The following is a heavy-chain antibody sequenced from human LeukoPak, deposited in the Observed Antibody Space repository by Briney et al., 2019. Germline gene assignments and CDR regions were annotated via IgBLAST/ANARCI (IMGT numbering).Heavy chain of an antibody. CDR1: GGTFSSYA. V-gene: IGHV1-69*04. CDR3: ARDRGLVVAAIGYLDY. D-gene: IGHD2-15*01. Sequence: VASVKVSCKASGGTFSSYAISWVRQAPGQGLEWMGRIIPIFGIANCAQKFQGRVTITADKSTSTAYMELSSLRSEDTAVYYCARDRGLVVAAIGYLDYWGQGTLVTVSS. CDR2: IIPIFGIA. J-gene: IGHJ4*02.